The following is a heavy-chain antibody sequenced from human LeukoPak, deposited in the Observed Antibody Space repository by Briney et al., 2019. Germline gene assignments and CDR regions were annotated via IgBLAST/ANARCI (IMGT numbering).Heavy chain of an antibody. CDR1: GFTFSSYE. D-gene: IGHD2-15*01. V-gene: IGHV3-48*03. J-gene: IGHJ3*02. CDR2: ISSSGSTK. CDR3: AKRGYCRGGTCFSHDAFDI. Sequence: GGSLRLSCAASGFTFSSYEMNWVRQALGKGLEWVSYISSSGSTKYYADSVKGRFTISRDNAKNSVYLQMDSLRAEDTAVYYCAKRGYCRGGTCFSHDAFDIWGQGTMVTVSS.